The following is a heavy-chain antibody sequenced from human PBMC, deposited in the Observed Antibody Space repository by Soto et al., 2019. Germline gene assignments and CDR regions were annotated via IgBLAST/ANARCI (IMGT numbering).Heavy chain of an antibody. CDR1: SGSFSGYY. CDR2: INHCGSK. D-gene: IGHD6-19*01. J-gene: IGHJ4*02. CDR3: ARGVAVAGKTILDY. V-gene: IGHV4-34*01. Sequence: SETLSVTCAVYSGSFSGYYRSWIRQPPGTGLEWIGEINHCGSKNYNPSLKSRVTTSVDTPKTQFSLKLSSVPAAYTAVYYCARGVAVAGKTILDYWGQGTLVTVS.